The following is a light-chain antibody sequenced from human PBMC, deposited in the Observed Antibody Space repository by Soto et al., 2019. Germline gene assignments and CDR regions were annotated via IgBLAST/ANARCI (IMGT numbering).Light chain of an antibody. Sequence: EIVLTQSPGTLSVSPGERATLSCRASQSVSSSYLAWYQQRPGQAPRLLIYGVSTRATGIPDRFSGSGSETDFTLTISRLEPEDFAVYYCQQYGSSTWTFGQGTKVEIK. J-gene: IGKJ1*01. CDR1: QSVSSSY. V-gene: IGKV3-20*01. CDR2: GVS. CDR3: QQYGSSTWT.